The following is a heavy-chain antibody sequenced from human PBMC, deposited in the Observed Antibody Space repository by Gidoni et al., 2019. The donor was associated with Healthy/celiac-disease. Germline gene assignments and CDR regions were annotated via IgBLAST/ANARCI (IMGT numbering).Heavy chain of an antibody. J-gene: IGHJ4*02. Sequence: QVQLQQCLSGLLKPSATLSLPCAVYVGSSIGYYWSWIRQPPGKGLEWIGEINHSGSTNYNPSLKSRVTISVDTSKNQFSLKLSSVTAADTAVYYCARQSGLTYYYDSSGYNYWGQGTLVTVSS. CDR1: VGSSIGYY. CDR2: INHSGST. D-gene: IGHD3-22*01. V-gene: IGHV4-34*01. CDR3: ARQSGLTYYYDSSGYNY.